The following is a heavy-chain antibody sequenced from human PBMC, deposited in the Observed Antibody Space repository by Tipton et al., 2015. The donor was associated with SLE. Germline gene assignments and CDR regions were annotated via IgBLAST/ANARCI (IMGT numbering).Heavy chain of an antibody. CDR2: MSDSGDT. Sequence: TLSLTCSVSGGSIRDYFWSWIRQAPGKGPEWIGHMSDSGDTNYNPSLKSRVTISVDTSRSQISLRLNSVTAADTAIYYCVKGQEVAATNYYYYMDVWGKGTTVTVS. CDR1: GGSIRDYF. J-gene: IGHJ6*03. V-gene: IGHV4-59*01. CDR3: VKGQEVAATNYYYYMDV. D-gene: IGHD6-19*01.